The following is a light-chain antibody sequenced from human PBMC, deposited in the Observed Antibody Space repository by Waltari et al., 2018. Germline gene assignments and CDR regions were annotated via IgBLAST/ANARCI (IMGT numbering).Light chain of an antibody. V-gene: IGKV3-20*01. CDR1: QRISRY. CDR3: QNHERLPAM. Sequence: ELVLTQSPGTLSLSPGERATLSCRASQRISRYLAWYQQKPGQAPRLLIYAASSRATGIPARFSGSGSGTDFSLTISRLEPEDFAVYYCQNHERLPAMFGQGTKVEIK. CDR2: AAS. J-gene: IGKJ1*01.